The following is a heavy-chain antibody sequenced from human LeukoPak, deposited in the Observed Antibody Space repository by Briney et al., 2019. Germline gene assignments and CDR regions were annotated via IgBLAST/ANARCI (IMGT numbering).Heavy chain of an antibody. J-gene: IGHJ4*02. Sequence: SRTLSLTCTVSGGSISSGDYYWSWIRQPPGKGLEWIGYIYYSGSTYYNPSLKSRVTISVDTSKNQFSLKLSSVTAADTAVYYCARAEAPLWFGEFQGGYFDYWGQGTLVTVSS. CDR3: ARAEAPLWFGEFQGGYFDY. CDR1: GGSISSGDYY. D-gene: IGHD3-10*01. CDR2: IYYSGST. V-gene: IGHV4-30-4*01.